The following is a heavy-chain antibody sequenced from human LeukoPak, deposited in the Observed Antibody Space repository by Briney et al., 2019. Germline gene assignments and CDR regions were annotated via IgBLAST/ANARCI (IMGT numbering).Heavy chain of an antibody. D-gene: IGHD1-1*01. J-gene: IGHJ4*02. V-gene: IGHV3-33*08. CDR3: ARDRVKLERRGMYFDY. CDR1: GFTPSTYG. CDR2: IWYDGSNK. Sequence: GRSLRLSCAASGFTPSTYGMHWVRQAPGKGLEWVAVIWYDGSNKYYADSLKGRFTISRDNSKNTLYLRMNSLRAEDTAVYYCARDRVKLERRGMYFDYWGQGTLVTVSS.